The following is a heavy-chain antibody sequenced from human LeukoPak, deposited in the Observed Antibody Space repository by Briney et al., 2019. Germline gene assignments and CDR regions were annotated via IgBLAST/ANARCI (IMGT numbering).Heavy chain of an antibody. V-gene: IGHV4-59*08. Sequence: SETLSLTCTVSGGSISSYYWSWIRHPPGRGLEWIGYIYYSGSTNYNPSLKSRVTISVDTSKNQFSLKLSSVTAADTAVYYCARAGTPYSSSWYGNWFDPWGQGTLVTVSS. CDR2: IYYSGST. J-gene: IGHJ5*02. CDR3: ARAGTPYSSSWYGNWFDP. CDR1: GGSISSYY. D-gene: IGHD6-13*01.